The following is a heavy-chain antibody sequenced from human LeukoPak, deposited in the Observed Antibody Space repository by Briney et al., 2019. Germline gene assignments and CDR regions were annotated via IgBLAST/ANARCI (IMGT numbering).Heavy chain of an antibody. Sequence: PGGSLRLSCAASGFTFSKAWMSWVRQAPGKGLEWVGRIKSKTDGGTTDYAAPVKGRFTISRDDSKNTLYLQMNSLKTEDTAVYYCTTDAEAVVGTDYWGQGTLVTVSS. CDR1: GFTFSKAW. CDR3: TTDAEAVVGTDY. D-gene: IGHD6-19*01. CDR2: IKSKTDGGTT. J-gene: IGHJ4*02. V-gene: IGHV3-15*01.